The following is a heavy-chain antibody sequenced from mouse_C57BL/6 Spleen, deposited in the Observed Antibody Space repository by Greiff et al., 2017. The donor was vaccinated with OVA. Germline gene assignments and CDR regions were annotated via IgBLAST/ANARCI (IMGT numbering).Heavy chain of an antibody. D-gene: IGHD1-1*01. V-gene: IGHV1-54*01. Sequence: QVQLQQSGAELVRPGTSVKLSCTASGYAFTNYLIEWVKQRPGQGLEWIGVINPGSGGTNYNEKFKGKATLTADKSSSTAYMQLSSLTSEDSAVYFCARGKVATYYFDYWGQGTTLTVSS. CDR2: INPGSGGT. J-gene: IGHJ2*01. CDR1: GYAFTNYL. CDR3: ARGKVATYYFDY.